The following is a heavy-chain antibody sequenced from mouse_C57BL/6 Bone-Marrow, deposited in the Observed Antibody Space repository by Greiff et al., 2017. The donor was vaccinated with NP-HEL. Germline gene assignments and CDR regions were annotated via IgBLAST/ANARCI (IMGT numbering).Heavy chain of an antibody. J-gene: IGHJ3*01. V-gene: IGHV5-9-1*02. CDR1: GFTFSSYA. CDR2: ISSGGDYI. CDR3: TRDEDYYGSSPAY. D-gene: IGHD1-1*01. Sequence: EVKVEESGEGLVKPGGSLKLSCAASGFTFSSYAMSWVRQTPEKRLEWVAYISSGGDYIYYADTVKGRFTISRDNARNTLYLQMSSLKSEDTAMYYCTRDEDYYGSSPAYWGQGTLVTVSA.